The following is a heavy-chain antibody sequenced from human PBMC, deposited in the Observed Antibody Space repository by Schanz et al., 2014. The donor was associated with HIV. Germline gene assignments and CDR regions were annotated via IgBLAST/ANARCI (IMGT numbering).Heavy chain of an antibody. CDR2: ITLDGTEK. J-gene: IGHJ4*02. D-gene: IGHD3-16*01. V-gene: IGHV3-7*01. Sequence: VQLVESGGGVVQPGRSLRLSCAASGFTFSSYWMSWVRQAPGKGLEWVASITLDGTEKYSMDSMKGRFTISRDNAKNSLFLLMNNLRVEDTAVYYCARENWGVGDYWGQGTLVTVSS. CDR3: ARENWGVGDY. CDR1: GFTFSSYW.